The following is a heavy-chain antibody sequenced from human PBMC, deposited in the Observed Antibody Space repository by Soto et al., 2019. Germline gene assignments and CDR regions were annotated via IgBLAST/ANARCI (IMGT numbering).Heavy chain of an antibody. CDR3: ARRVVTYDFWSGQRGWFDP. CDR1: GYTFTSYD. V-gene: IGHV1-8*01. Sequence: ASVKVSCKASGYTFTSYDINWVRQATGRGLEWMGWMNPNSGNTGYAQKFQGRVTMTRNTSISTAYMELSSLRSEDTAVYYCARRVVTYDFWSGQRGWFDPWGQGTLVTVS. J-gene: IGHJ5*02. D-gene: IGHD3-3*01. CDR2: MNPNSGNT.